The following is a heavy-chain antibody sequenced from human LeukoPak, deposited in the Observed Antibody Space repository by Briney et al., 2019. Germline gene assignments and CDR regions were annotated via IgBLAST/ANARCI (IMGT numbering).Heavy chain of an antibody. CDR1: GGTFSSYA. D-gene: IGHD3-22*01. J-gene: IGHJ4*02. CDR3: ASTLYYYDSSGYYY. V-gene: IGHV1-69*04. CDR2: IIPILGIA. Sequence: GASVKVSCKASGGTFSSYAISWVRQAPGQGLEWMGRIIPILGIANYAQKFQGRVTITADKSTSTACMELSSLRSEDTAVYYCASTLYYYDSSGYYYWGQGTLVTVSS.